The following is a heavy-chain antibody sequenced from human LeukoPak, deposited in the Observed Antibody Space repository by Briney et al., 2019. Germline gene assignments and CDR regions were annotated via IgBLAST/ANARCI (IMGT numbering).Heavy chain of an antibody. D-gene: IGHD3-22*01. V-gene: IGHV3-7*01. CDR3: ARDFYYDSSGLHHY. Sequence: GGSLRLSCAASGFTFSSYWMSWVRQAPGKGLEWAANIKQDGSEEYYVDSVKGRFTISRDNAKNSLYLQMNSLRVEDTALYYCARDFYYDSSGLHHYWGQGTLVTVSS. CDR2: IKQDGSEE. J-gene: IGHJ4*02. CDR1: GFTFSSYW.